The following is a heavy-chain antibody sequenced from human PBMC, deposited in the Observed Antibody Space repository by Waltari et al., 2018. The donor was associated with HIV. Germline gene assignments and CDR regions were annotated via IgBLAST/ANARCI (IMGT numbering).Heavy chain of an antibody. V-gene: IGHV3-72*01. CDR2: TRNKANSYIT. J-gene: IGHJ2*01. Sequence: EVQLVESGGGLVQPGGSLRLSCAASGFTFSDHYMDWVRQAPGKGLEWVDRTRNKANSYITQYAASVKVRFTISRDDSKNSLYLQMNRLKTEDTAVYYCAREWSLDTAMVHWYFDLWGRGTLVTVSS. CDR3: AREWSLDTAMVHWYFDL. D-gene: IGHD5-18*01. CDR1: GFTFSDHY.